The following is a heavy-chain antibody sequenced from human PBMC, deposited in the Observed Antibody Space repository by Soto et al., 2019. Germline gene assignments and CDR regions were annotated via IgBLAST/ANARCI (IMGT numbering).Heavy chain of an antibody. J-gene: IGHJ4*02. Sequence: PSETLSLTCTVSGGSISSGDYYWSWIRQPPGKGLEWIGYIYYSGSTYYNPSLKSRVTISVDTSMNQFSLKLSSVTAADTAVYYCARDLRGYSYGYDYWGQGTLVTVSS. CDR1: GGSISSGDYY. CDR3: ARDLRGYSYGYDY. V-gene: IGHV4-30-4*01. CDR2: IYYSGST. D-gene: IGHD5-18*01.